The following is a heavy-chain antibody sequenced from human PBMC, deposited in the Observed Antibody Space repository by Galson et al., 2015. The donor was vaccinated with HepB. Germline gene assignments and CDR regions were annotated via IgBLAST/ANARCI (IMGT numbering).Heavy chain of an antibody. CDR3: AYRDPRIGLPGY. CDR2: ISGGGGST. Sequence: SLRLSCAASGFTFSDYAMNWVRQAPGKGLEWVSGISGGGGSTYYADSVKGRFTISRDNSKNTLYLRMSSLRAEDTAVYYCAYRDPRIGLPGYWGQGTLVTVSS. CDR1: GFTFSDYA. V-gene: IGHV3-23*01. J-gene: IGHJ4*02. D-gene: IGHD2-15*01.